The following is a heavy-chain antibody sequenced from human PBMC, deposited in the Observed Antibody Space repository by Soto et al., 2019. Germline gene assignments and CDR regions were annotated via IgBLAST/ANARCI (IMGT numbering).Heavy chain of an antibody. CDR2: ISNNGGST. CDR3: AKEIVVVITSFDY. CDR1: GFTFSSYA. J-gene: IGHJ4*02. Sequence: GGSLRLSCAASGFTFSSYALTWVRQAPGKGLEWVSAISNNGGSTYYADSVKGRFTISRDNSKNTLYLQMNSLRAEDTAVYYCAKEIVVVITSFDYWGQGTLVTVSS. D-gene: IGHD3-22*01. V-gene: IGHV3-23*01.